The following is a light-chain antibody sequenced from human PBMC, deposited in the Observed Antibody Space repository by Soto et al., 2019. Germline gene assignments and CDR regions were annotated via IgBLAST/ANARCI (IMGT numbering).Light chain of an antibody. Sequence: QSALTQPASVSGSPGQSITISCTGTSSDVGSYNPVSWYQQHPGKAPKLMIYEGSKRPSGVSNRFSGSKSGNTASLTISGLQAEDEADYYCCSYAGSRRVFGGGTKLTVL. CDR3: CSYAGSRRV. J-gene: IGLJ2*01. CDR1: SSDVGSYNP. V-gene: IGLV2-23*01. CDR2: EGS.